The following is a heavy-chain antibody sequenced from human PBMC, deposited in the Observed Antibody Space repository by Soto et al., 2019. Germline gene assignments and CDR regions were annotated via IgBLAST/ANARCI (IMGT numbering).Heavy chain of an antibody. Sequence: SKTLSLTCTVSGASISSYYWTWIRQPPGKGLEWIGYICYSGSTNYNPSLKSRVTTSVATSKTQSSLNLSAATAAHTAVCYCARHVDYRAALEYWGQGTLVTVSS. CDR2: ICYSGST. J-gene: IGHJ4*02. CDR1: GASISSYY. V-gene: IGHV4-59*08. D-gene: IGHD4-4*01. CDR3: ARHVDYRAALEY.